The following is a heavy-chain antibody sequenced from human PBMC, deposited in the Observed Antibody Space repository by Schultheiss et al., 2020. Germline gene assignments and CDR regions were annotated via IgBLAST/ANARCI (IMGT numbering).Heavy chain of an antibody. J-gene: IGHJ4*02. CDR1: GSTFTGYY. CDR2: INPNSGGT. Sequence: ASVKVSCKASGSTFTGYYMHWVRQAPGQGLEWMGWINPNSGGTNYAQKFQGRVTMTRDTSISTAYMELRSLRSDDTAVYYCARDYWHYYDSSGYYYFDYWGQGTLVTVSS. D-gene: IGHD3-22*01. V-gene: IGHV1-2*02. CDR3: ARDYWHYYDSSGYYYFDY.